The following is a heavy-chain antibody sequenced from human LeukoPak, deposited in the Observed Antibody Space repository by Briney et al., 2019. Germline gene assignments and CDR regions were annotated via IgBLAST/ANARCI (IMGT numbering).Heavy chain of an antibody. Sequence: GGSLRLSCAASGFTFSSYAMSWVRQAPGKGLEWVSVISGTGDTTYYADSVKGRFTISRDNSKNTLYLQMNSLRAEDTAVYYCARSIGLTGGGVDVWGQGTTVTVSS. J-gene: IGHJ6*02. V-gene: IGHV3-23*01. CDR3: ARSIGLTGGGVDV. CDR2: ISGTGDTT. CDR1: GFTFSSYA. D-gene: IGHD3-9*01.